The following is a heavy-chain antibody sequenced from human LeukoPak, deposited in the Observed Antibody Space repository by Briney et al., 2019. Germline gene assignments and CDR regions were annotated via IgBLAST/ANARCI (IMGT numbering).Heavy chain of an antibody. J-gene: IGHJ3*02. CDR1: GFTFSSYD. CDR3: ARATTTESWDDAFDI. Sequence: GGSLRLSCAASGFTFSSYDMPWVRQATGKGLEWVSAIGTAGDTYYPGSVKGRFTISRENAKNSLYLQMNSLRAGDTAVYYCARATTTESWDDAFDIWGQGTMVTVSS. CDR2: IGTAGDT. D-gene: IGHD5-12*01. V-gene: IGHV3-13*01.